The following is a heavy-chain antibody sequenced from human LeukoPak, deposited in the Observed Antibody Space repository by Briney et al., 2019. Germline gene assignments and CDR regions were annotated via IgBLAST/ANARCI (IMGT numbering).Heavy chain of an antibody. J-gene: IGHJ4*02. V-gene: IGHV3-53*01. Sequence: GGSLRLSCAASGFTVRSNYMSWVRQAPGKGLEWVSLISWDGGSTYYADSVKGRFTISRDNSKNSLYLQMNSLRAEDTAVYYCARGITMVRGVTQAFDYWGQGTLVTVSS. D-gene: IGHD3-10*01. CDR2: ISWDGGST. CDR3: ARGITMVRGVTQAFDY. CDR1: GFTVRSNY.